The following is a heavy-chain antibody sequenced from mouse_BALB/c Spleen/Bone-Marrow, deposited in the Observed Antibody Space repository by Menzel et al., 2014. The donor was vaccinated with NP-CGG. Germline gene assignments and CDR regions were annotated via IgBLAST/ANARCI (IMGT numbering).Heavy chain of an antibody. V-gene: IGHV1-14*01. J-gene: IGHJ2*01. CDR3: ARPRQLGLPYYFDH. CDR2: INPYNDGT. CDR1: GYTFTSYV. D-gene: IGHD3-2*01. Sequence: EVQLQQSGPELVKPGASVKMSCKASGYTFTSYVMHWVKQKPGQGLEWIGYINPYNDGTKYNEKFKGKATLTSDKSSSTAYMELSSLTSEDSAVYYCARPRQLGLPYYFDHWGQCTTLTVSS.